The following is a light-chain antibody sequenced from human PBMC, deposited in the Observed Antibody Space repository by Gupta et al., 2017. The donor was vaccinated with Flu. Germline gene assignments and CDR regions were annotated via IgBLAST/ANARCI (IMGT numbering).Light chain of an antibody. CDR2: DVS. CDR1: SSDVGGYNF. CDR3: SSYTSNSALYV. V-gene: IGLV2-14*01. J-gene: IGLJ1*01. Sequence: QPASVSGSPGQSITISCTGTSSDVGGYNFVSWYQQNPGKAPKLMIYDVSYRPSGVSNRFSGSKSGNTASLTISGLQAEDDADYYCSSYTSNSALYVFGTGTKVTVL.